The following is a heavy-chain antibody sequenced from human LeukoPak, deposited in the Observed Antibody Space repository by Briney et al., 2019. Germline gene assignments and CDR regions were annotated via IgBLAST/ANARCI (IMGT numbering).Heavy chain of an antibody. CDR2: IYYIGST. V-gene: IGHV4-59*08. CDR1: GGSISNYY. Sequence: SETLSLTCTVSGGSISNYYWSWIRQPPGKGLEWIGYIYYIGSTNSSPSLKSRVTISLDMSKNQFSLKLSSVTAADTAVYYCARLHPDRDGYMRRSFDSWGQGTLVTVSS. J-gene: IGHJ4*02. D-gene: IGHD5-24*01. CDR3: ARLHPDRDGYMRRSFDS.